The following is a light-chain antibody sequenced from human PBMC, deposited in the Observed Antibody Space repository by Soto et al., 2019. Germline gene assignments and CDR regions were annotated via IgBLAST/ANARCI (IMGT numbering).Light chain of an antibody. CDR2: NDF. CDR1: KIGSKS. J-gene: IGLJ2*01. CDR3: QVWDSSSDHSV. Sequence: SYELTQPPSVSVAPGQTARISCGGEKIGSKSVHWYQQKAGQAPVLVVYNDFDRPSGIPERFSGSKSGDTATLTISGVEAGDEADYSCQVWDSSSDHSVFGGGTKLTVL. V-gene: IGLV3-21*02.